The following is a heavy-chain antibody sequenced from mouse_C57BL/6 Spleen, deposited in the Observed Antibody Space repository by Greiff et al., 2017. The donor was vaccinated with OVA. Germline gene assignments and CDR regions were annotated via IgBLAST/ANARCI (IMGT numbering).Heavy chain of an antibody. CDR2: IYPRDGSN. Sequence: VKLMESGPELVKPGASVKLSCKASGYTFTSYAINWVKQRPGQGLEWIGCIYPRDGSNKYNQKFKGTATLTVDTSTSTAYMELHSLTSEDSAVYFCARWGMVTTAYWGQGTLVTVSA. J-gene: IGHJ3*01. CDR1: GYTFTSYA. V-gene: IGHV1-85*01. D-gene: IGHD2-2*01. CDR3: ARWGMVTTAY.